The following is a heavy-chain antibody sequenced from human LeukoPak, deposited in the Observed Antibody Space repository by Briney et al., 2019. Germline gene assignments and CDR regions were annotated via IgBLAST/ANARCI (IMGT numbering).Heavy chain of an antibody. D-gene: IGHD2-2*01. CDR2: ISGRGDST. CDR1: GFTFRSYA. Sequence: TGGSLRLSCAASGFTFRSYAMTWVRQAPGKGLEWVSAISGRGDSTAYRDSVKGRFTISRDNSKSALYVQMNSLRAEDTAVYYCASELREYCSSTSCHGGDGMDVWGQGTTVTVSS. V-gene: IGHV3-23*01. CDR3: ASELREYCSSTSCHGGDGMDV. J-gene: IGHJ6*02.